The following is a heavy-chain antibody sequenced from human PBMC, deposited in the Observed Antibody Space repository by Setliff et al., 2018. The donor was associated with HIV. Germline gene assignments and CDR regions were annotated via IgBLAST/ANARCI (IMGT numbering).Heavy chain of an antibody. J-gene: IGHJ4*01. V-gene: IGHV4-61*09. CDR1: GGSIRSGLNY. Sequence: NPSETLSLTCSVSGGSIRSGLNYWTWIRQPAGKGLEWIGQIYSGGTTNYNPSLKRRVTISVDMPKNHFSLNLTSVTAADTAVYYCARGHVVGTSRYFDFWGRGTLVTVSS. CDR2: IYSGGTT. CDR3: ARGHVVGTSRYFDF. D-gene: IGHD2-15*01.